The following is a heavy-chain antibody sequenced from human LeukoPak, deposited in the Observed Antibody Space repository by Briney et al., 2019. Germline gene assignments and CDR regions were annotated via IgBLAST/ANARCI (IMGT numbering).Heavy chain of an antibody. Sequence: GASVKVSCKASGGTFSSYAISWVRQAPGQGLEWMGGIISIFGTANYAQKFQGRVTITTDESTSTAYMELSSLRSEDTAVYYCTRERHRKGSGYLLDYWGQGTLVTVSS. D-gene: IGHD3-22*01. V-gene: IGHV1-69*05. J-gene: IGHJ4*02. CDR3: TRERHRKGSGYLLDY. CDR2: IISIFGTA. CDR1: GGTFSSYA.